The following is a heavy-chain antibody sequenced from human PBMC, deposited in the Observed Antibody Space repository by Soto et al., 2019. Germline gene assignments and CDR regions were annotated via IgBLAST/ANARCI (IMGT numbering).Heavy chain of an antibody. J-gene: IGHJ5*02. CDR1: GGSISSSSYY. CDR2: IYYNGST. CDR3: GRHWGSIAAPHWFGP. Sequence: QLQLQESGPGLVKPSETLSLTCTVSGGSISSSSYYWGWIRQPPGKGLEWIGSIYYNGSTYYNPSLKSRVNISVGTSKNQFLQKLSSVAAADTAVYYCGRHWGSIAAPHWFGPWGQGTLVTVSS. D-gene: IGHD6-6*01. V-gene: IGHV4-39*01.